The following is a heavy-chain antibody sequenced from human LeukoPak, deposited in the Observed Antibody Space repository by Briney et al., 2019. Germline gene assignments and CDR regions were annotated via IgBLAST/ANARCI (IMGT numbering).Heavy chain of an antibody. CDR2: IIPIFGTA. CDR1: GGTFSSYA. D-gene: IGHD2-2*01. J-gene: IGHJ6*02. CDR3: ARDIVVVPAAPSYYYGMDV. Sequence: SVKVSCKASGGTFSSYAISWVRQAPGQGLEWMGGIIPIFGTANYAQKFQGRVTITADESTSTAYMELSSLRSEDTAVYYCARDIVVVPAAPSYYYGMDVWGQGTTVSVSS. V-gene: IGHV1-69*13.